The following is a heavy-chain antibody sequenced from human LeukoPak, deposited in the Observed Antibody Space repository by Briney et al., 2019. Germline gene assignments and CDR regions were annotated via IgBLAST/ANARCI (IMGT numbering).Heavy chain of an antibody. Sequence: GGSLRLSCAASGFTVSSNYMSWVRQAPGKGLEWVSVIYSGGSTYYADSVKGRFTISRDNSKNTLYLQMNSLRAEDTAVYYCARGLSRDGYNSGFDYWGQGTLVTVSS. D-gene: IGHD5-24*01. J-gene: IGHJ4*02. CDR2: IYSGGST. CDR1: GFTVSSNY. V-gene: IGHV3-66*01. CDR3: ARGLSRDGYNSGFDY.